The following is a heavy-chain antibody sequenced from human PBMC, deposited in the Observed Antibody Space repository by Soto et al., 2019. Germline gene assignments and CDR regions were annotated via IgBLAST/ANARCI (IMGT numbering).Heavy chain of an antibody. V-gene: IGHV4-34*01. CDR1: GGSFSGYY. CDR3: ARRLRGYSYGYNYNGMDV. CDR2: INHSGST. D-gene: IGHD5-18*01. J-gene: IGHJ6*02. Sequence: SETLSLTCAVYGGSFSGYYWSWIRQPPGKGLEWIGEINHSGSTNYNPSLKSRVTISVDTSKNQFSLKLSSVTAADTAVYYCARRLRGYSYGYNYNGMDVWGQGTTVTASS.